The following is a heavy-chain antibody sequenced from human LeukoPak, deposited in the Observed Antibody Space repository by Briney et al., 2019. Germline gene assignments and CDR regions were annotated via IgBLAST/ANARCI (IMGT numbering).Heavy chain of an antibody. D-gene: IGHD3-22*01. J-gene: IGHJ3*02. Sequence: PGGSLRLSCEASGFTFSSYWMSWVRQAPGKGLEWVANIKQDGSEKKYLDSVKGRFTISRDNAKNSMYLQMNSLRAEDTAVYYCARTLVVINDAFDIWGQGTMVTVSS. CDR3: ARTLVVINDAFDI. CDR1: GFTFSSYW. V-gene: IGHV3-7*01. CDR2: IKQDGSEK.